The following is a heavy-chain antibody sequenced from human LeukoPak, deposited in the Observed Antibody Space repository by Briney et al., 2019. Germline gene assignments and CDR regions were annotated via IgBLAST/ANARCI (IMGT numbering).Heavy chain of an antibody. CDR1: GGSVTRDNYY. CDR3: ARNDASGSYYNVAFDI. Sequence: PSETLSLTCTVSGGSVTRDNYYWTWIRQAPGKGLEWIGYVYYSGSTNYNPSLKSRVTISVDTSKNQFSLKLSSVTAADTAVYYCARNDASGSYYNVAFDIWGQGTMVTVSS. J-gene: IGHJ3*02. V-gene: IGHV4-61*01. CDR2: VYYSGST. D-gene: IGHD3-10*01.